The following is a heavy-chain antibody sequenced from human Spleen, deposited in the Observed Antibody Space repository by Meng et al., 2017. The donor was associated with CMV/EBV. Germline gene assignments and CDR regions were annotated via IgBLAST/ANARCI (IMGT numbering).Heavy chain of an antibody. D-gene: IGHD1-1*01. CDR1: GGSISSGDYY. CDR2: IYYSGST. Sequence: SETLSLTCTVSGGSISSGDYYWSWIRQPPGKGLEWIGYIYYSGSTYYNPSLKSRVTISVDTSKNQFSLKLSSVTAADTAVYYCARVSLQLGGFDYWGQGTLVTVSS. J-gene: IGHJ4*02. CDR3: ARVSLQLGGFDY. V-gene: IGHV4-30-4*08.